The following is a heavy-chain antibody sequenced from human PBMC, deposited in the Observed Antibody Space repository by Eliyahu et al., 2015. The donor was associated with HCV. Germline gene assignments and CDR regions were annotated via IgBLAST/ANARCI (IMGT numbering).Heavy chain of an antibody. D-gene: IGHD6-13*01. CDR2: IYYTGTP. J-gene: IGHJ5*02. V-gene: IGHV4-59*08. Sequence: QLQLQESGPGLVKPSETLSLTCTVSGGSISLYYWSWIRQPPGKGLEWIGYIYYTGTPNYNPSLRGRASISIATSKTQFSLRLDSVTAADTAVYYCARGPQMVPDTWGQGTLVTVSS. CDR1: GGSISLYY. CDR3: ARGPQMVPDT.